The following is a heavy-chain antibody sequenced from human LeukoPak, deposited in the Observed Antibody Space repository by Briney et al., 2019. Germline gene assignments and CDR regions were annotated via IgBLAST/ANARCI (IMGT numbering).Heavy chain of an antibody. Sequence: ASVKVSCKASGYTFTSYDINWVRQATGQGLEWMGWMNPNSGNTGYAQKFQGRVTMTRNTSTSTAYMELSSLRSEDTAVYYCASGEYYYYGMDVWGQGTTVTVSS. CDR2: MNPNSGNT. CDR3: ASGEYYYYGMDV. J-gene: IGHJ6*02. CDR1: GYTFTSYD. V-gene: IGHV1-8*01.